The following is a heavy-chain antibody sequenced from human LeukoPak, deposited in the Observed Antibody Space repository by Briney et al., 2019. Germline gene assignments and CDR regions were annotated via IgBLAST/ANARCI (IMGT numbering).Heavy chain of an antibody. Sequence: PSETLSLTCTVSGGSISSYYWSWNRQPPGKGLEWIGYIYYSGSTNYNPSLKSRVTISVDTSKNQFSLKLSSVTAADTAVYYCARVGYCSGGSCKWFDPWGQGTLVTVSS. CDR2: IYYSGST. CDR3: ARVGYCSGGSCKWFDP. V-gene: IGHV4-59*01. CDR1: GGSISSYY. J-gene: IGHJ5*02. D-gene: IGHD2-15*01.